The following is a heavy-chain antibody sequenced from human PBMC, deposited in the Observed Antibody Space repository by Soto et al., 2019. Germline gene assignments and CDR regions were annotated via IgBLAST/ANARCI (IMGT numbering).Heavy chain of an antibody. Sequence: ESGGGLVQPGGSLRLSCAAYGFTFSSYAMSWVRQAPGKGLEWVSAISGSGGSTYYADSVKGRFTISRDNSKNTLYLQMNSLRAEDTAVYYCAKDWLVGSRSTYYFDYWGQGTLVTVSS. V-gene: IGHV3-23*01. CDR1: GFTFSSYA. J-gene: IGHJ4*02. CDR2: ISGSGGST. D-gene: IGHD1-26*01. CDR3: AKDWLVGSRSTYYFDY.